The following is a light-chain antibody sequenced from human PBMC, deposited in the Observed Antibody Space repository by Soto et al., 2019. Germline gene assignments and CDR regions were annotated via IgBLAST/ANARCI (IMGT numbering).Light chain of an antibody. CDR1: QSISSY. V-gene: IGKV1-39*01. Sequence: IQMTKSPSSLSASVGARFPITCRASQSISSYLNWYQQKPGKAPKLLIYAASSLQSGVPSRFSGSGSGTDFTLTISSLQPEEFATYYCQQSYSTPWTFGQGTKVAI. CDR2: AAS. J-gene: IGKJ1*01. CDR3: QQSYSTPWT.